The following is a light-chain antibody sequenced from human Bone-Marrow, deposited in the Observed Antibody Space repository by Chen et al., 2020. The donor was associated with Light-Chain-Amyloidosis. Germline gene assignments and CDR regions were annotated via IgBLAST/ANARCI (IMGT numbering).Light chain of an antibody. Sequence: SYELSQPPSVSVSPGQTASITCSGDKLGDQYASWYQQKPGQSPVLVIYQDSMRPSGLPERFSGSNSGTTATLTISGTQALDEAVYYCQAWDSTTAVVGGGTILTVL. J-gene: IGLJ2*01. CDR3: QAWDSTTAV. CDR1: KLGDQY. CDR2: QDS. V-gene: IGLV3-1*01.